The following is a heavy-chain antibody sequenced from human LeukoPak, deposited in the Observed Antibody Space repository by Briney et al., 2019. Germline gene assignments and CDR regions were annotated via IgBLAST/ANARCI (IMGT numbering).Heavy chain of an antibody. J-gene: IGHJ4*02. V-gene: IGHV4-59*01. CDR2: NSYSGST. Sequence: PSETLSLTCTVSGGSLSSYYWSWIRQPPGKVQELVGYNSYSGSTNYNPTLKSRVTISVDTSKNQFSLKLNSVTAADTAVYYCARVEGSCRGAGCYPFSFDDWGQGNLVTVPS. CDR3: ARVEGSCRGAGCYPFSFDD. CDR1: GGSLSSYY. D-gene: IGHD2-15*01.